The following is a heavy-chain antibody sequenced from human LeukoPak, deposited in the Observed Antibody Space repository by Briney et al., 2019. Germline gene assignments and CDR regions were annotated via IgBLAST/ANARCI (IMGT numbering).Heavy chain of an antibody. Sequence: SETLSLTCIVSSGSISGYYWSWIRQPPGKGLEWIGYIYTSGSTNYNPSLKSRVTMSVDTSKNQFSLKLSSVTAADTAVYYCARGMMHPFDYWGQGTLVTVSS. CDR1: SGSISGYY. CDR2: IYTSGST. V-gene: IGHV4-4*09. CDR3: ARGMMHPFDY. D-gene: IGHD3-16*01. J-gene: IGHJ4*02.